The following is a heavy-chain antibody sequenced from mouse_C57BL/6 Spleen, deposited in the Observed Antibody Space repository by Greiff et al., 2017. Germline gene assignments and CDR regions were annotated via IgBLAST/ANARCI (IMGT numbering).Heavy chain of an antibody. V-gene: IGHV5-17*01. J-gene: IGHJ1*03. D-gene: IGHD1-1*02. Sequence: EVKVEESGGGLVKPGGSLKLSCAASGFTFSDYGMHWVRQAPEKGLEWVAYISSGSSTIYYADTVKGRFTISRDNAKNTLFLQMTSLRSEDTAMYYCARTMDWYFDVWGTGTTVTVSS. CDR3: ARTMDWYFDV. CDR1: GFTFSDYG. CDR2: ISSGSSTI.